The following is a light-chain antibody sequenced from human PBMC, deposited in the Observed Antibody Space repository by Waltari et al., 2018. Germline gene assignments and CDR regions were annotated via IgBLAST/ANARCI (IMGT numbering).Light chain of an antibody. Sequence: EIVLTQSPARLSSSPGDRVTIPCGASQSVSMALAWYQQKPVQAPRLPIYGASNRHTGSPDRFSGRGSETEFSLPISRLGPEDFAVYYCQHYGRLPATFGRGTKVEIK. CDR2: GAS. J-gene: IGKJ1*01. CDR3: QHYGRLPAT. CDR1: QSVSMA. V-gene: IGKV3-20*01.